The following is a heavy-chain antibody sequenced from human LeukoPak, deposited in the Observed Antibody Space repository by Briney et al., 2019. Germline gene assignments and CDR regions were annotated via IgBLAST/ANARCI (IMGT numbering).Heavy chain of an antibody. D-gene: IGHD2-15*01. V-gene: IGHV4-4*08. CDR1: AGSIGSYY. J-gene: IGHJ6*03. Sequence: SETLSLTCTVAAGSIGSYYWSWIRQPPGKGLEWIGCIYTSGSTKYNPSLKSRVTISVDTSKNQFSLKLSSVTAADTAVYYCAREQRGYCSGGSCPYYYYYYMDVWGKGTTVTISS. CDR2: IYTSGST. CDR3: AREQRGYCSGGSCPYYYYYYMDV.